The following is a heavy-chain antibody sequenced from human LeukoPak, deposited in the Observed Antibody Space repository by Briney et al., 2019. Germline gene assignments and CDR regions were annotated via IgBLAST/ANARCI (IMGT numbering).Heavy chain of an antibody. CDR2: IKRDGSEK. J-gene: IGHJ4*02. D-gene: IGHD2-21*02. CDR3: ARWVTD. V-gene: IGHV3-7*01. CDR1: GFSCSSYW. Sequence: GGSRRRSCAASGFSCSSYWMSRVRQAPGKGLEWVANIKRDGSEKYYVDSVKGRFTISRDNAKNSLYLQMNSLRAEDTAVYYCARWVTDWGQGTLVTVSS.